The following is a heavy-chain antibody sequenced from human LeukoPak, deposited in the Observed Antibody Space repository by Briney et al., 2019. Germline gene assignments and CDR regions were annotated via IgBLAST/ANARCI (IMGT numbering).Heavy chain of an antibody. V-gene: IGHV3-48*04. CDR1: GFTFSSYS. J-gene: IGHJ3*02. CDR2: ISSSSSTI. CDR3: ARGFSDAFDI. Sequence: GGSLRLSCAASGFTFSSYSMNWVRQAPGKGLEWVSYISSSSSTIYYADSVKGRFTISRDNAKNSLYLQTNSLRAEDTAVYYCARGFSDAFDIWGQGTMVTVSS. D-gene: IGHD3-3*01.